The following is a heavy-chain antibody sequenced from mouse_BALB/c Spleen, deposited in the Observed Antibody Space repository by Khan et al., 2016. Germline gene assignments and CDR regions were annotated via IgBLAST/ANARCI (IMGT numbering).Heavy chain of an antibody. CDR1: GYTFSNYW. Sequence: QVQLQQSGAELMKPGASVKISCKATGYTFSNYWIEWVKQRPGHGLEWIGEIIPGRDRTNYNEKFKGKATFTADTSTNTAYMQLSSLTSEDTAVYYCARAWYSMDYWGQGTSVTVSS. CDR3: ARAWYSMDY. CDR2: IIPGRDRT. J-gene: IGHJ4*01. V-gene: IGHV1-9*01.